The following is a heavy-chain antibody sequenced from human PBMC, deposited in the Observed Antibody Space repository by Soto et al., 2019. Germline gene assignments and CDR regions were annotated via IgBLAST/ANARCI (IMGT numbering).Heavy chain of an antibody. CDR1: EFSFR. J-gene: IGHJ5*02. V-gene: IGHV3-7*05. CDR3: ARGGNWVDP. Sequence: GGSLRLSCAASEFSFRMAWVRQAPGKGLEWVANLDQGGGEKHYGDSVKGRFTISRDNAKNSLYLQMNSLRAEDTAVYYCARGGNWVDPWGQGTLVTVSS. CDR2: LDQGGGEK. D-gene: IGHD3-10*01.